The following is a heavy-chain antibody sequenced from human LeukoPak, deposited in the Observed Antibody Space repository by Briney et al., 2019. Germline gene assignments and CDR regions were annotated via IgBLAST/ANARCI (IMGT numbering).Heavy chain of an antibody. CDR1: GGSISSGGYY. D-gene: IGHD3-3*01. CDR2: INHSGST. Sequence: SETLSLTCTVSGGSISSGGYYWSWIRQPPGKGLEWIGEINHSGSTNYNPSLKSRVTISVDTSKNQFSLKLSSVTAADTAVYYCARGTRYDFWSGYTPAFDYWGQGTLVTVSS. V-gene: IGHV4-39*07. J-gene: IGHJ4*02. CDR3: ARGTRYDFWSGYTPAFDY.